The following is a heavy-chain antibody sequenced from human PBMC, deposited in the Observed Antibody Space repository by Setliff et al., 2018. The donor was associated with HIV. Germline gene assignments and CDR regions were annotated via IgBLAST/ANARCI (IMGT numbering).Heavy chain of an antibody. D-gene: IGHD3-10*01. V-gene: IGHV3-23*01. CDR1: GFTFDRHT. J-gene: IGHJ4*02. CDR3: AKSLAHSFGSGPYWPSTLYADY. CDR2: IAQPDGGV. Sequence: PGGSLRLSCATSGFTFDRHTMHWFRQVPGKGLEWVSAIAQPDGGVYADSVRGRFAVSRDNAKRILYLQMRSLRAEDTAVYYCAKSLAHSFGSGPYWPSTLYADYWGRGTLVTVSS.